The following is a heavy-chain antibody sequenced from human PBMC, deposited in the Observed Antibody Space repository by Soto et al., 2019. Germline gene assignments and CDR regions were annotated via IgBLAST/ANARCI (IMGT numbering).Heavy chain of an antibody. CDR1: GGSISSGGYY. CDR3: ARDRRGLNCSGGSCYSEEYWFDP. V-gene: IGHV4-31*03. D-gene: IGHD2-15*01. J-gene: IGHJ5*02. Sequence: SETLSLTCTVSGGSISSGGYYWSWIRQHPGKGLEWIGYIYYSGSTYYNPSLKSRVTISVDTSKNQFSLKLSSVTAADTAVYYCARDRRGLNCSGGSCYSEEYWFDPWGQGTLVTVSS. CDR2: IYYSGST.